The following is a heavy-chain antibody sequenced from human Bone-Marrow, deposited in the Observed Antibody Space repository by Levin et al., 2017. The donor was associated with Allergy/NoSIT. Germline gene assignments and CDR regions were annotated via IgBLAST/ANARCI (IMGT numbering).Heavy chain of an antibody. CDR1: GDSVSTGYYY. D-gene: IGHD4-17*01. J-gene: IGHJ4*02. CDR3: AGKYGDSGLFLFDY. CDR2: IYHSGST. Sequence: SQTLSLTCTVSGDSVSTGYYYWNWIRQPPGKGLEWIGYIYHSGSTNYNPSLMSRVTISVDTSKNQFSLKLNSVTAADTAVYYCAGKYGDSGLFLFDYWGQGSLVTVSS. V-gene: IGHV4-61*01.